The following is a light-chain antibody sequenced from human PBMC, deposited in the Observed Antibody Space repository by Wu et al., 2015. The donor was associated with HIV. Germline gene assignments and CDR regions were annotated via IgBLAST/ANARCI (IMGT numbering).Light chain of an antibody. V-gene: IGKV3-20*01. CDR1: QSVSSSY. J-gene: IGKJ1*01. CDR2: GAS. CDR3: QKYNTAPWT. Sequence: EIVLTQSPGTLSLSPGERATLSCRASQSVSSSYLAWYQQKPGQAPRLLIYGASSRATGIPDRFSGSGSGTDFTLTISSLQPEDVATYYCQKYNTAPWTFGQGTKVEMK.